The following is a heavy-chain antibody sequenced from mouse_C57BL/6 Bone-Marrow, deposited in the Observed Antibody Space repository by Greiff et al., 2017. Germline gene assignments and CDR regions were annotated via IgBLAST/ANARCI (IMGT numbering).Heavy chain of an antibody. CDR2: IDPSDSYT. J-gene: IGHJ3*01. D-gene: IGHD1-1*01. CDR1: GYTFTSYW. V-gene: IGHV1-69*01. CDR3: AREGLLRAGFAY. Sequence: QVQLQQPGAELVMPGASVKLSCKASGYTFTSYWMNWVKQRPGHGLEWIGEIDPSDSYTNYNQKFKGKSTLTVDKSSSTAYMQLSSLTSEDSAVYYCAREGLLRAGFAYWGQGTLVTVSA.